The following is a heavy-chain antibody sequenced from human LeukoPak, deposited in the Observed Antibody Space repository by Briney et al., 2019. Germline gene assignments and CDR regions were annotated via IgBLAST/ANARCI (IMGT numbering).Heavy chain of an antibody. D-gene: IGHD2-2*02. J-gene: IGHJ3*02. Sequence: PRGSLRLSCAAPGFTFSSSSTNWVRQAPGKGLEWVSSISSSSTYIYYADSLKGRFTTYRDSTKNSLSLQMNSLGAEDTAVYYCARDTHCSSTSCYNAFHIWGQGTMVTDSS. CDR1: GFTFSSSS. V-gene: IGHV3-21*01. CDR2: ISSSSTYI. CDR3: ARDTHCSSTSCYNAFHI.